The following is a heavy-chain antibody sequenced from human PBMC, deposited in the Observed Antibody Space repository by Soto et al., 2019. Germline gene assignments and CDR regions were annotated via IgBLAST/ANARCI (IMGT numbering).Heavy chain of an antibody. CDR3: ARGPGTMAKIDY. V-gene: IGHV4-31*01. J-gene: IGHJ4*02. CDR2: IYYSGST. Sequence: QVQLQESGPGLVKPSQTLSLTCTVSGGSISSGGYYWSWIRQHPGKGLEWIGYIYYSGSTSYNPYLEGQVTMSVDTSKNQFSLKLSSVPAAATAVYYCARGPGTMAKIDYWGQGTLVTVSS. CDR1: GGSISSGGYY. D-gene: IGHD3-10*01.